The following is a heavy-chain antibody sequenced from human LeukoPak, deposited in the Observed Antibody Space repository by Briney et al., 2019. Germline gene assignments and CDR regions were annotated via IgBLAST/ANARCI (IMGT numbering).Heavy chain of an antibody. J-gene: IGHJ3*02. Sequence: SETLSLTCTVSGGSISTYYWSWIRQPPGKGLEWIGYIYYSGSTNYNPSLKSRVCISVDTSKNQFSLKLNSVTAADTAVYYCARVWGVTDFYDSRGAFDIWGQGTMVTVSS. D-gene: IGHD3-22*01. V-gene: IGHV4-59*01. CDR2: IYYSGST. CDR1: GGSISTYY. CDR3: ARVWGVTDFYDSRGAFDI.